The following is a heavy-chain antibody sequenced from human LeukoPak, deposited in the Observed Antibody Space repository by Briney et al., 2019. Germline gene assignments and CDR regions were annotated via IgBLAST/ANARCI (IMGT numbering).Heavy chain of an antibody. J-gene: IGHJ4*02. Sequence: ASVKVSCKASGYTFTSNYVHWVRQAPGQGLEWMGMIYPRDGSTSYTQKFQGRVTVTRDTSTSTVHMELSGLRSEDTAVYYCARDQEGFDYWGQGTLVTVSS. CDR1: GYTFTSNY. CDR2: IYPRDGST. V-gene: IGHV1-46*01. CDR3: ARDQEGFDY.